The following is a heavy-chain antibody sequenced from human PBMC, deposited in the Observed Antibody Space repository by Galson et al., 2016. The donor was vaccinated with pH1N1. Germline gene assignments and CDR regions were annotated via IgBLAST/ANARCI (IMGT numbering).Heavy chain of an antibody. CDR2: ISAYNGNT. CDR1: GYTFTSYG. J-gene: IGHJ5*02. D-gene: IGHD1-26*01. CDR3: ARVVEWELGHWFDP. Sequence: SVKVSCKASGYTFTSYGINWVRQAPGQGLEWMGWISAYNGNTNYAQKLQGRVTMTTDTSTSTAYMELRSLRSDDTAVYYCARVVEWELGHWFDPWGKGTLVTVAS. V-gene: IGHV1-18*01.